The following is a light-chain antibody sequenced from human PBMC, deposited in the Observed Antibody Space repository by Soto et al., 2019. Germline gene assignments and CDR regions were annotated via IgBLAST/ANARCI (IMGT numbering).Light chain of an antibody. CDR1: QSVSSSY. J-gene: IGKJ5*01. CDR2: GAS. CDR3: QQYGSSPQT. V-gene: IGKV3-20*01. Sequence: EIVLTQSPATLSLSPGERATLSCRASQSVSSSYLAWYQQKPGQAPRLLIYGASSRATGIPDRFSGSGSGTDFTLTISRLEPEDFAAYYCQQYGSSPQTFGQGTRLEIK.